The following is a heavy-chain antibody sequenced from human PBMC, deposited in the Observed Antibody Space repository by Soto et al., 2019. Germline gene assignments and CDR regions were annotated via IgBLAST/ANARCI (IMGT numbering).Heavy chain of an antibody. Sequence: SVKVSFKAAGCTFDSYVISWLRQAPGQGLEWMGGIMPIFGTPNYAQKFRGRVTISADESTSTAYLELSSLTSDDTAVYYCARVHISGIFYFVDPWGQGTLVPVSS. D-gene: IGHD3-3*02. J-gene: IGHJ5*02. V-gene: IGHV1-69*13. CDR2: IMPIFGTP. CDR1: GCTFDSYV. CDR3: ARVHISGIFYFVDP.